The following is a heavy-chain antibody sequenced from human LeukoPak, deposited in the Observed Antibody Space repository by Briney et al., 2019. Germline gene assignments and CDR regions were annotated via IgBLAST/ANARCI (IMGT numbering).Heavy chain of an antibody. CDR1: GFTFSSYS. D-gene: IGHD3-9*01. Sequence: GGSLRLSCAASGFTFSSYSMNWVRQAPGKGLEWVANIKQDGSEKYYVDSVKGRFTISRDNAKNSLYLQMNSLRAEDTAVYYCARGGLRYFDWSYYWGQGTLVTVSS. CDR2: IKQDGSEK. V-gene: IGHV3-7*01. CDR3: ARGGLRYFDWSYY. J-gene: IGHJ4*02.